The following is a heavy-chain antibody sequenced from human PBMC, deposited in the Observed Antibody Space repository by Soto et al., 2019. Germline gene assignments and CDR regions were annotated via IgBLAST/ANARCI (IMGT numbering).Heavy chain of an antibody. J-gene: IGHJ4*02. CDR3: ARRYGSGFDY. V-gene: IGHV4-61*01. CDR2: IYYTGGT. D-gene: IGHD3-10*01. CDR1: GGSVTSGSYY. Sequence: SETLSLTCTVSGGSVTSGSYYWSWIRQPPGRGLEWIGYIYYTGGTNYNPSLKSRVTMSLDTSKNQFSLKLSSVTAADTAVYYCARRYGSGFDYWGQGTLVTVPQ.